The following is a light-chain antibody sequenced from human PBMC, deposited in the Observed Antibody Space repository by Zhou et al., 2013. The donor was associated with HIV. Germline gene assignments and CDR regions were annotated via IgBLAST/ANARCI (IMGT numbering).Light chain of an antibody. V-gene: IGKV3-15*01. CDR1: QSVSSN. Sequence: EIVMTQSPATLSVSPGERATLSCRASQSVSSNLAWYQQKPGQAPRLLIYGASTRATGIPARFSGSGSGTDFTLTISSLEPEDFAVYYCQQRRTFGGGTKVEIK. J-gene: IGKJ4*01. CDR3: QQRRT. CDR2: GAS.